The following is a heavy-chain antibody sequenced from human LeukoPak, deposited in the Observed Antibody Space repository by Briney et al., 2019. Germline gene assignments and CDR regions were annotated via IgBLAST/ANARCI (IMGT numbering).Heavy chain of an antibody. V-gene: IGHV3-48*03. J-gene: IGHJ4*02. CDR3: ARATAGFLEWLSLDY. D-gene: IGHD3-3*01. CDR1: GFTFSSYE. CDR2: ISSSGSTI. Sequence: GGSLRLPCAASGFTFSSYEMNWVPQAPGKGLEWVSYISSSGSTIYYADSVKGRFTISRDNAKNSLYLQMNSLRAEDTAVYYCARATAGFLEWLSLDYWGQGTLVTVSS.